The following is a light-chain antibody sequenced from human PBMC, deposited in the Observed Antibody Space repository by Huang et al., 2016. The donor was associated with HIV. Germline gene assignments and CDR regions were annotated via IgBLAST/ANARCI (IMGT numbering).Light chain of an antibody. CDR3: QQYNNWPPPYT. Sequence: EIVMTQSPATLSVSPGERATLSCRASQSVSSNLAWYQQKPGQAPRLLIYGASTRATGIPARFSGSGSGTEFTLTISSLQSEDFAVYYCQQYNNWPPPYTFGQGTKVEIK. V-gene: IGKV3-15*01. CDR1: QSVSSN. J-gene: IGKJ2*01. CDR2: GAS.